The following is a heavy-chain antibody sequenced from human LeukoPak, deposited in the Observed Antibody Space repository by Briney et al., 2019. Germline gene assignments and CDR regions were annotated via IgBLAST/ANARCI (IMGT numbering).Heavy chain of an antibody. CDR2: IYYSGST. V-gene: IGHV4-30-4*01. J-gene: IGHJ4*02. CDR1: GGSISSGDYY. CDR3: ARVENDSSGYLDY. D-gene: IGHD3-22*01. Sequence: SVTLSLTCTVSGGSISSGDYYWSWIRQPPGKGLEWIGYIYYSGSTYYNPSLKSRVTISVDTSKNQFSLKLSSVTAADTAVYYCARVENDSSGYLDYWGQGTLVTVSS.